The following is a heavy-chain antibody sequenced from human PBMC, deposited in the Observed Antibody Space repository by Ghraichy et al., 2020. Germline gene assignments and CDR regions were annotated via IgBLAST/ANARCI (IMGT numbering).Heavy chain of an antibody. CDR3: ARRPILDYGRRNDY. CDR1: GGSISSSSYY. J-gene: IGHJ4*02. CDR2: IYYSGST. Sequence: SETLSLTCTVSGGSISSSSYYWGWIRQPPGKGLEWIGSIYYSGSTYYNPSLKSRVTISVDTSKNQFSLKLSSVTAADTAVYYCARRPILDYGRRNDYWGQGTLVTVSS. V-gene: IGHV4-39*01. D-gene: IGHD4-17*01.